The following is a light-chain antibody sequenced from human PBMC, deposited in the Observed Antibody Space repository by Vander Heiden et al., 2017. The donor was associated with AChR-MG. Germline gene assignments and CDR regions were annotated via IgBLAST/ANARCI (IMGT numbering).Light chain of an antibody. Sequence: DIQMTQSPSSLSASVGDRVTITCRASQSISSYLNWYQQKPGKAPKLLIYAASSVQSGVPSRFSGSGSGTDFTLTISRLQPEDFATYYCQQSYSTPLTFDGGTKVEIK. CDR1: QSISSY. V-gene: IGKV1-39*01. J-gene: IGKJ4*01. CDR2: AAS. CDR3: QQSYSTPLT.